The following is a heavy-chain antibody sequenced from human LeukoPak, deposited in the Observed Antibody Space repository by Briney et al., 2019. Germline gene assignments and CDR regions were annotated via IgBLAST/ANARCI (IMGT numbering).Heavy chain of an antibody. V-gene: IGHV5-51*01. D-gene: IGHD6-13*01. CDR3: ATGPRIPAVSNAAYFRH. CDR2: INPGDSDT. J-gene: IGHJ1*01. Sequence: GEFLKISCKGSGYSFTSYWIGWVRQMPGKGLEWMGIINPGDSDTRYSPSFQGQVTISVDKSISTAYLQWSSLEAPDTAMYFCATGPRIPAVSNAAYFRHWGQGTMVSVCS. CDR1: GYSFTSYW.